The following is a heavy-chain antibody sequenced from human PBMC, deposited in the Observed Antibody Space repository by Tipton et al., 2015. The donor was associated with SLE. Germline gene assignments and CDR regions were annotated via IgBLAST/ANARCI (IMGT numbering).Heavy chain of an antibody. J-gene: IGHJ4*02. Sequence: TLSLTCTVSGDSLPTKYWNWIRQPAGKGLEWIGLLYGSGSPTHYNSALKSRVHMSVDTSKNEFSLKLSSVTAADTAVYFCARDGSTSPYVFWGQGTLVTVSS. CDR2: LYGSGSPT. CDR3: ARDGSTSPYVF. D-gene: IGHD1-1*01. CDR1: GDSLPTKY. V-gene: IGHV4-4*07.